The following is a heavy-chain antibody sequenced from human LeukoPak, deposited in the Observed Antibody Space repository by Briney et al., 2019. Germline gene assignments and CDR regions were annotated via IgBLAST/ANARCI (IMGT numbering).Heavy chain of an antibody. Sequence: GGSLRLSCAASGFTFSSYSMNWVRQAPGKGLEWVSGINWNGGSTGYADSVKGRFTISRDNAKNSLYLQMNSLRAEDTALYYCARDPAPYYYDYRSSEDKDAFDIWGQGTMVTVSS. CDR2: INWNGGST. CDR1: GFTFSSYS. CDR3: ARDPAPYYYDYRSSEDKDAFDI. J-gene: IGHJ3*02. D-gene: IGHD3-22*01. V-gene: IGHV3-20*04.